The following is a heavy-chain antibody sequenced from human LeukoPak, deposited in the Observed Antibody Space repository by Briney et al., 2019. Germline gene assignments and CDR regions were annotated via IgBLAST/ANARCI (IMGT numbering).Heavy chain of an antibody. D-gene: IGHD1-1*01. CDR3: TRDRGAYNLYDY. V-gene: IGHV3-49*03. Sequence: GGSLRLSCTASGFTFCDYAMSWIRQAPGKGLEWVGFIRSKAYGETADYAASVKGRFTISRDDSKAIAYLQMNSLKTEDTAVYHCTRDRGAYNLYDYWGQGTLFTVSS. CDR2: IRSKAYGETA. J-gene: IGHJ4*02. CDR1: GFTFCDYA.